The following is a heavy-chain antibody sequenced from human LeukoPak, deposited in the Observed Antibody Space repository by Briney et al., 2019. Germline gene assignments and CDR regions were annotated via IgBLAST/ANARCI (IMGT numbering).Heavy chain of an antibody. CDR2: IYYSGST. J-gene: IGHJ4*02. V-gene: IGHV4-61*01. CDR1: GGSVSSGSYY. D-gene: IGHD4-17*01. CDR3: ARSYCYGDPDY. Sequence: SETLSLTCTVSGGSVSSGSYYWSWIRQPPGKGLEWIGYIYYSGSTNYNPSLKSRVTISVDTSKNQFALKLSSVTAADTAVYYCARSYCYGDPDYWGQGTLVTVSS.